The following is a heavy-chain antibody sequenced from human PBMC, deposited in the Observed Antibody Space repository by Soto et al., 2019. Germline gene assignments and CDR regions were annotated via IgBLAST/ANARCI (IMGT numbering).Heavy chain of an antibody. J-gene: IGHJ6*02. CDR1: GFTFSSYG. CDR3: EKTPYGASWTSVLAV. Sequence: GGSLRLSCAASGFTFSSYGMHWVRQAPGKGLEWVSTLSASGSGSYYAESVKGRFTVSRDNSKNTMYLQMNSLRDEDTAVYYCEKTPYGASWTSVLAVWGQGTTVPVS. D-gene: IGHD4-17*01. CDR2: LSASGSGS. V-gene: IGHV3-23*01.